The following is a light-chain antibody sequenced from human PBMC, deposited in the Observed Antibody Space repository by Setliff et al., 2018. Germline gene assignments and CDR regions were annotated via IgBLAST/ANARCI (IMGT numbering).Light chain of an antibody. CDR1: SSNIGSNT. J-gene: IGLJ1*01. V-gene: IGLV1-44*01. Sequence: QSVLTQPPSASGTPGQRVTISCSGSSSNIGSNTVNWYQQLPGTASKLLIYSNNQRPSGVPDRFSGSESGTSASLAISGLQSEDEADYYCAAWDDSLNGHVFGTGTKVTVL. CDR2: SNN. CDR3: AAWDDSLNGHV.